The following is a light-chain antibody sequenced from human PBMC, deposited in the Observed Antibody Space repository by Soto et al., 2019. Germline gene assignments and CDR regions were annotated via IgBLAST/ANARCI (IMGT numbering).Light chain of an antibody. CDR1: QSVSTNF. CDR2: GAS. CDR3: QQYGRTSWT. V-gene: IGKV3-20*01. J-gene: IGKJ1*01. Sequence: EIVLTQSPGTLSLSPGEGATLSCRASQSVSTNFFAWYQQKPGQAPRLLIYGASTRATGLPDRFSGSGSGTDLTLTISRLGPEDFAVYYCQQYGRTSWTFGQGTKVEIK.